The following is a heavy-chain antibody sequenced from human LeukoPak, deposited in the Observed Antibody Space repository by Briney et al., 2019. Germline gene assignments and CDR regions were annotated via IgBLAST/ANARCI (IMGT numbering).Heavy chain of an antibody. CDR3: ARDLGNTVFGVVIPLRGAFDV. V-gene: IGHV3-23*01. D-gene: IGHD3-3*01. CDR2: IIASGGNT. J-gene: IGHJ3*01. CDR1: GFTFSNFA. Sequence: GGSLRLSCAASGFTFSNFAMSWVRQTPGKGRQWVASIIASGGNTYYADSVKGRFTISRDNSNNLLQLQMNSLRAEDSALYYCARDLGNTVFGVVIPLRGAFDVWGQGTMVTVS.